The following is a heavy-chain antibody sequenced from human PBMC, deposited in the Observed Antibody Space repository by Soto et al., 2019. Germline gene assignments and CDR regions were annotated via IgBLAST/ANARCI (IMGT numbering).Heavy chain of an antibody. J-gene: IGHJ5*02. CDR3: AKTGTRYSSSWHESWFDP. V-gene: IGHV3-23*01. Sequence: GGSLRLSCAASGFTFSSYAMSWVRQAPGKGLEWVSAISGSGGSTYYADSVKGRFTISRDNSKNTLYLQMNSLMAEDTAVYYCAKTGTRYSSSWHESWFDPWGQGTLVTVSS. CDR1: GFTFSSYA. CDR2: ISGSGGST. D-gene: IGHD6-13*01.